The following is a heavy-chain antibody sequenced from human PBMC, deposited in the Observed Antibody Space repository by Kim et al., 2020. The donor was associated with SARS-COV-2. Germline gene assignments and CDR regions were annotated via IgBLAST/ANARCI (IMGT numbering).Heavy chain of an antibody. CDR1: GFTFSSYD. Sequence: GGSLRLSCAASGFTFSSYDMHWVRQATGKGLEWVSAIGTAGDTYYPGSVKGRFTISRENAKNSLYLQMNSLRAGDTAVYYCARGIWNYFFMDVWGQGTTVTVSS. V-gene: IGHV3-13*01. J-gene: IGHJ6*02. D-gene: IGHD1-1*01. CDR2: IGTAGDT. CDR3: ARGIWNYFFMDV.